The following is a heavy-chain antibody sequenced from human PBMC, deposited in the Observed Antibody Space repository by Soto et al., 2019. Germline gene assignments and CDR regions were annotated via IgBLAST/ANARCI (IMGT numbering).Heavy chain of an antibody. Sequence: EVQLVESGGGLVQPGGSLRLSCAASGFTFSDYSMSWVRQSPGRGLEGVANIRRDGSEEDYVGSMRDRLTISRDNAKNSLYLQMNSLRAEDTAVYYCARVYYESRGRTKYRAFDLWGQGTMVTVSS. CDR3: ARVYYESRGRTKYRAFDL. D-gene: IGHD3-22*01. J-gene: IGHJ3*01. CDR2: IRRDGSEE. CDR1: GFTFSDYS. V-gene: IGHV3-7*01.